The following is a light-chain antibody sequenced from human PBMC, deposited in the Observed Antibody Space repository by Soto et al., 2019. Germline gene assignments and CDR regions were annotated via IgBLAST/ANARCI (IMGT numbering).Light chain of an antibody. V-gene: IGKV3-11*01. CDR2: GAF. J-gene: IGKJ5*01. CDR3: QQRSNWPSIT. Sequence: EIVMTQSPVTLSVSPGERASLSCRASQSVSSHLAWYQQKPGQAPSLLIYGAFTRATGIPARFSGTGSGTDFTLTINSLEPEDFAVYYCQQRSNWPSITFGQGTRLEIK. CDR1: QSVSSH.